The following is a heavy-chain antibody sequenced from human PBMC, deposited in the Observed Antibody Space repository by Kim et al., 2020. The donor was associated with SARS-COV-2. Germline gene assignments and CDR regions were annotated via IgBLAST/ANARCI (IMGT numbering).Heavy chain of an antibody. D-gene: IGHD3-10*01. V-gene: IGHV1-24*01. CDR3: ISGPEGSYMDFDH. J-gene: IGHJ4*02. CDR2: FDPEDDDT. CDR1: GYSLTELS. Sequence: ASVKVSCKVFGYSLTELSMHWVRQAPGKGLEWVGGFDPEDDDTLYAQKRKARVTMTEDTDANTAYMELSSLRPEDTAVYIGISGPEGSYMDFDHWGQGT.